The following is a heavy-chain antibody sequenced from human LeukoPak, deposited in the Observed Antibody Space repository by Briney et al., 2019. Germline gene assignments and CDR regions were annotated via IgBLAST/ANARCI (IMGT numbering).Heavy chain of an antibody. CDR1: GFTFSSYA. V-gene: IGHV3-23*01. Sequence: GGSLRLSCAASGFTFSSYAMSWVRQAPGKGLEWVSAISGSGGSTYYADSVKGRFTISRDNAMNTLYLQMNNLRAEDTAVYYCARSNSGFDYWGQATLVTVSS. CDR3: ARSNSGFDY. CDR2: ISGSGGST. D-gene: IGHD6-19*01. J-gene: IGHJ4*02.